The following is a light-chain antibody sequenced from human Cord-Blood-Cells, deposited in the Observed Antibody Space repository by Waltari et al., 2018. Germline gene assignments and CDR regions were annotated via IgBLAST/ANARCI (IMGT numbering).Light chain of an antibody. CDR1: QSISSW. V-gene: IGKV1-5*03. Sequence: DIQMTQSPSTLSASVGDRVTITCRASQSISSWLAWYQHKPGKAPKLLIYKAFSLESGVPSRFGGSGSGTEFTLTISSLQPDDFATYYCQQYNSYSWTFGQGTKVEIK. CDR3: QQYNSYSWT. CDR2: KAF. J-gene: IGKJ1*01.